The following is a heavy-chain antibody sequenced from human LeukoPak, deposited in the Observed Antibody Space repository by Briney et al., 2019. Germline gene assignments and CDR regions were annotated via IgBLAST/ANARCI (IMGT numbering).Heavy chain of an antibody. D-gene: IGHD6-19*01. J-gene: IGHJ4*02. V-gene: IGHV4-61*02. CDR2: IYTSGST. CDR1: GGSISSGSYY. Sequence: SETLSLTCTVSGGSISSGSYYWSWIRQPAGKGLEWIGRIYTSGSTNYNPSLKSRVTISVDTSKNQFSLKLSSVTAADTAVYYCASTYGGWYPYFDYWGQGTLVTVSS. CDR3: ASTYGGWYPYFDY.